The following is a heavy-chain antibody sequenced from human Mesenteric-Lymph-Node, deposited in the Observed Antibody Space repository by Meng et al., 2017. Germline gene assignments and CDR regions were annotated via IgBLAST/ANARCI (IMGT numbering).Heavy chain of an antibody. J-gene: IGHJ4*02. CDR3: TRGHLFNWNFIDI. D-gene: IGHD1-7*01. CDR2: ISHDGIKN. CDR1: GFTFNRYG. V-gene: IGHV3-30-3*01. Sequence: QLVESGGGVVQPGQSLTLSCAGSGFTFNRYGLHWGRQAPGKGLEWVAVISHDGIKNYYADSVKGRFTISRDNSRNTVSLQMDSLRVEDTAMYYCTRGHLFNWNFIDIWGQGTLVTVSS.